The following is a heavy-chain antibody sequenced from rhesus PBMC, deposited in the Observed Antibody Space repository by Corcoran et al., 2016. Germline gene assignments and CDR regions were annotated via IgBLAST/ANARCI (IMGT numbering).Heavy chain of an antibody. CDR2: IYWDDDK. J-gene: IGHJ3*01. D-gene: IGHD2-8*01. CDR1: GFSISTSGMG. Sequence: QVTLKESGPALVKPTQTLTLTCTFSGFSISTSGMGVGWIRQPPGKDLEWLALIYWDDDKYYNTSQKSRLTISKDTSKNQVVLTMTNMDPVDTATYYCARSRGSYCSGGVCYADAFDFWGQGLRVTVSS. CDR3: ARSRGSYCSGGVCYADAFDF. V-gene: IGHV2-174*01.